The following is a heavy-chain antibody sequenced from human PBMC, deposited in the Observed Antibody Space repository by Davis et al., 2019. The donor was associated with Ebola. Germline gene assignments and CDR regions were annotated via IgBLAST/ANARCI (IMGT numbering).Heavy chain of an antibody. J-gene: IGHJ3*02. Sequence: GESLKISCKASGYKFSDYWIGWVRQEPGKGLECMGIIFPGDSDTRYSPSFRGQVTISADKSIKTAFLQWSSLKASDTAMYYCARLSAVAGAGVTPDAFDIWGQGTKVTVSS. CDR2: IFPGDSDT. CDR1: GYKFSDYW. CDR3: ARLSAVAGAGVTPDAFDI. V-gene: IGHV5-51*01. D-gene: IGHD6-19*01.